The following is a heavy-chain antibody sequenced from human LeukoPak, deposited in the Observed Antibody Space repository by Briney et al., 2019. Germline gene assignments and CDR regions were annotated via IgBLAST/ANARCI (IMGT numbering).Heavy chain of an antibody. Sequence: GGSLRLSCAASGFTFSSYAMSWVRQAPGKGLEWVSSISSSSSYIYYADSVKGRFTISRDNAKNSLYLQMNSLRAEDTAVYYCASLEGKQWPSGNYWGQGTLVTVSS. CDR3: ASLEGKQWPSGNY. J-gene: IGHJ4*02. CDR2: ISSSSSYI. V-gene: IGHV3-21*01. D-gene: IGHD6-19*01. CDR1: GFTFSSYA.